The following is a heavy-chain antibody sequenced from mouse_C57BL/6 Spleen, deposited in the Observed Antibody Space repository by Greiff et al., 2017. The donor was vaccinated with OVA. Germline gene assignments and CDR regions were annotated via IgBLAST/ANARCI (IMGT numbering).Heavy chain of an antibody. CDR1: GFTFTDYY. CDR2: IRNKANGYTT. D-gene: IGHD2-1*01. Sequence: EVQVVESGGGLVQPGGSLSLSCAASGFTFTDYYMSWVRQPPGKALEWLGFIRNKANGYTTEYSASVKGRFTISRDNSQSILYLQMNALRAEDSATYYCARKGNYEAFDYWGQGTTLTVSS. J-gene: IGHJ2*01. CDR3: ARKGNYEAFDY. V-gene: IGHV7-3*01.